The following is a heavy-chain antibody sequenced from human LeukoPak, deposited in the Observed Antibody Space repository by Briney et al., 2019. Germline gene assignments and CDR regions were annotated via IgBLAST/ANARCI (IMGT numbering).Heavy chain of an antibody. J-gene: IGHJ6*03. V-gene: IGHV3-48*01. CDR2: ISSSSSTI. Sequence: SGGSLRLSCAASGFTFSSYSMNWVRQAPGKGLEWVSYISSSSSTIYYADSVKGRFTISRDNAKNSLYLQMNSLRAEDTAVYYCARDSPITTGTTWGDYYYYMDVWGKGTTVTVSS. D-gene: IGHD1-1*01. CDR1: GFTFSSYS. CDR3: ARDSPITTGTTWGDYYYYMDV.